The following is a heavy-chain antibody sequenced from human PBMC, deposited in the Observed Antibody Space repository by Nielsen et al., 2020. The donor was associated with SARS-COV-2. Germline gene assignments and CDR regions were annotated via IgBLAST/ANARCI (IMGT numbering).Heavy chain of an antibody. J-gene: IGHJ4*02. Sequence: SVKVSCKASGGTFSSHAINWVRQAPGQGLECMGRIIPILVKPNYPQHFQGRVTITADKSTNTVHMELSSLTSEDTAVYYCARASGSDFRRGYYFDNWGQGTLVTVSS. D-gene: IGHD3-3*01. CDR2: IIPILVKP. CDR3: ARASGSDFRRGYYFDN. V-gene: IGHV1-69*04. CDR1: GGTFSSHA.